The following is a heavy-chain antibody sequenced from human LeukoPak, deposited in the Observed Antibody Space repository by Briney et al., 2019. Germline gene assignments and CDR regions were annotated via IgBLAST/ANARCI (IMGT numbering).Heavy chain of an antibody. D-gene: IGHD2-15*01. CDR2: IRSKDYGETT. V-gene: IGHV3-49*03. J-gene: IGHJ5*02. Sequence: GGSLRLSCTASEFTFGDYAISYFRQAPGKGLEWVGFIRSKDYGETTEYAASVQGRFTISRDDSKSIAYLQMNRLKTEDTAVYYCARDGYCSGGICYPSGWFDPWGQGTLVTVSS. CDR1: EFTFGDYA. CDR3: ARDGYCSGGICYPSGWFDP.